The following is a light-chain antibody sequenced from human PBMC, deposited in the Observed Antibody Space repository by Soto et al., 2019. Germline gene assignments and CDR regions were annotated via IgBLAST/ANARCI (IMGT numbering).Light chain of an antibody. V-gene: IGKV3-15*01. CDR1: QSVNSN. Sequence: EIVMTQSPATLSVSPGERATLSCRASQSVNSNLAWYRQKAGQAPRLLIYYASTRATGIPARFSGSGSGTEFTLTISSLQSEDFAVYYCQQYNNWPRTFGQGTKVEMK. CDR2: YAS. J-gene: IGKJ1*01. CDR3: QQYNNWPRT.